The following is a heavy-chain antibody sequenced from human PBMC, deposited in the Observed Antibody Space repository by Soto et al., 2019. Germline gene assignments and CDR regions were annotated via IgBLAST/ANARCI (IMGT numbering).Heavy chain of an antibody. J-gene: IGHJ4*02. V-gene: IGHV3-11*04. CDR2: ISSNGSTR. CDR3: ARDADVHYFDY. CDR1: GFTFSYYY. D-gene: IGHD3-10*02. Sequence: GGSLRLSCAASGFTFSYYYMSWIRQAPGKGLVWVSYISSNGSTRYYADSVKGRFTISRDNAKNTLYLQMNSLRAEDTAVYYCARDADVHYFDYWGQGTLVTVSS.